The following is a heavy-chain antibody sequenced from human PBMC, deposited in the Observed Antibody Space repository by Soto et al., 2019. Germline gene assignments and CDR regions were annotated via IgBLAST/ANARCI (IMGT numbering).Heavy chain of an antibody. CDR2: IFHSGST. J-gene: IGHJ4*02. CDR1: GGSITSNAYY. Sequence: QVQLQESGPGPVKPSQTLSLTCTVSGGSITSNAYYWSWIRQHPGKGLEWIGYIFHSGSTYYTPSLKSRATISVDTSKNQFSLKLSSVTAADTAVYFCAREPGGYQFDYWGQGILVTVSS. V-gene: IGHV4-31*03. D-gene: IGHD6-13*01. CDR3: AREPGGYQFDY.